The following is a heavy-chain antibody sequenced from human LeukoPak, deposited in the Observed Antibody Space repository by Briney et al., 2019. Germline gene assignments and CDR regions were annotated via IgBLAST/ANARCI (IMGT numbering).Heavy chain of an antibody. Sequence: GGSLRLSCAASGFDFNSSGMHWVRQAPGKGLEWVAVISYDGSKNFYADSVRGRFTISRHNSKNTLFLQLNSLKLEDTAVYYCAKSISAAGDFWGQGSLVTVSS. V-gene: IGHV3-30*18. CDR1: GFDFNSSG. CDR3: AKSISAAGDF. CDR2: ISYDGSKN. J-gene: IGHJ4*02. D-gene: IGHD6-13*01.